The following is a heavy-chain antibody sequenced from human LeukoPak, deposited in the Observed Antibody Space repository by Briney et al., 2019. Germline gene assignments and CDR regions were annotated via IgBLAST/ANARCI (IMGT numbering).Heavy chain of an antibody. Sequence: ASVKVPCKASGYTFTGYYMHWVRQAPGQGLEWVGWINPNSGGTNYAQKFQGRVTMPRDTSISTAYMELSRLRSDDTAVYYCARENCSGGSCSVAFDIWGQGTMVTVSS. V-gene: IGHV1-2*02. D-gene: IGHD2-15*01. CDR1: GYTFTGYY. CDR2: INPNSGGT. J-gene: IGHJ3*02. CDR3: ARENCSGGSCSVAFDI.